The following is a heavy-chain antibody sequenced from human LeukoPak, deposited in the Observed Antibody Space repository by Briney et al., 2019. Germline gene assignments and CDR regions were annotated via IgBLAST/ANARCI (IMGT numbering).Heavy chain of an antibody. CDR2: INPNSGGT. J-gene: IGHJ5*02. V-gene: IGHV1-2*02. CDR1: GYTFTGYY. D-gene: IGHD3-3*02. CDR3: ARDSIASGNWFDP. Sequence: ASVRVSCKASGYTFTGYYMHWVRQAPGQGLEWMGWINPNSGGTNYAQKFQGRVTMTRDTSISTAYMELSRLRSDDTAVYYCARDSIASGNWFDPWGQGTLVTVSS.